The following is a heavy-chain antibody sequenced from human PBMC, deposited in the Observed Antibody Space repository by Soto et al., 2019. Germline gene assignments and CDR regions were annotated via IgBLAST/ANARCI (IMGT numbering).Heavy chain of an antibody. D-gene: IGHD2-15*01. Sequence: EVQLSESGGGLVQPGGSLRLSCAASGFTFSSYAMSWVRQAPGKGLEWVSAISGSGGSTYYADSVKGRFTISRDNSKNTLYLQMNSLRAEDTAVYYSAKDRACSGGSCYLRYYFDYWGQGTLVTVSS. V-gene: IGHV3-23*01. CDR3: AKDRACSGGSCYLRYYFDY. J-gene: IGHJ4*02. CDR1: GFTFSSYA. CDR2: ISGSGGST.